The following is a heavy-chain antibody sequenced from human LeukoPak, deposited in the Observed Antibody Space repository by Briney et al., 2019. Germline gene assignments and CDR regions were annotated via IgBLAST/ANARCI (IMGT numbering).Heavy chain of an antibody. CDR1: GYSISSGYY. CDR3: ARDLEPITI. J-gene: IGHJ6*04. V-gene: IGHV4-38-2*02. D-gene: IGHD3-3*01. CDR2: IYHSGST. Sequence: ASETLSLTCTVSGYSISSGYYWGWIRQPPGKGLEWIGSIYHSGSTYYNPSLKSRVTISVDTSKNQFSLKVNSVTAADTAVYYCARDLEPITIWGKGTTVTVSS.